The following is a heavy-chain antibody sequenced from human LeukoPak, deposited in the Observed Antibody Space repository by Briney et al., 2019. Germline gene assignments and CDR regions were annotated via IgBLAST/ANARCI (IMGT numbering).Heavy chain of an antibody. Sequence: ASVKVSCKASGYTFTSYYMHWVRQAPGQGLEWMGIINPSGGSTSYAQKFQGRVTMTRDMSTSTVYMELSSLRSEDTAVYYCVRGRQQWLVRGGFDYWGQGTLVAVSS. V-gene: IGHV1-46*01. J-gene: IGHJ4*02. CDR3: VRGRQQWLVRGGFDY. CDR2: INPSGGST. D-gene: IGHD6-19*01. CDR1: GYTFTSYY.